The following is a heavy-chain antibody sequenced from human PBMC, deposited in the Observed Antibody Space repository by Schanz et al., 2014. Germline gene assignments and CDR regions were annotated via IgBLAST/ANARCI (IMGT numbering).Heavy chain of an antibody. J-gene: IGHJ4*02. CDR3: AKDLAAVGVFDY. V-gene: IGHV3-23*04. CDR1: GFGFDDYA. CDR2: LTGSGTTT. Sequence: EVQLVESGGGLVRPGGSLRLSCAASGFGFDDYAMSWVRQAPGKGLEWVSALTGSGTTTYYADSVKGRFTISRDNSKNTLDLQMNSLRAEDTAIYYCAKDLAAVGVFDYWGQGSLVTVSP. D-gene: IGHD6-13*01.